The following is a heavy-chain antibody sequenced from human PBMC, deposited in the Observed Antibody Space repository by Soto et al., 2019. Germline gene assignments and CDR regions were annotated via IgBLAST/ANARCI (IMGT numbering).Heavy chain of an antibody. Sequence: SETLSLTCAVSGYCNSSGYYWGWIRQPPGEGLEWIGSIYHSGSTYYNPSLKSRVTISVDTSKNQFSMKLSSVTAEDTAVYYCSRAQAPGWGSYRYTPYYYYGMDVWGQGTTVTVS. D-gene: IGHD3-16*02. CDR3: SRAQAPGWGSYRYTPYYYYGMDV. CDR1: GYCNSSGYY. CDR2: IYHSGST. V-gene: IGHV4-38-2*01. J-gene: IGHJ6*02.